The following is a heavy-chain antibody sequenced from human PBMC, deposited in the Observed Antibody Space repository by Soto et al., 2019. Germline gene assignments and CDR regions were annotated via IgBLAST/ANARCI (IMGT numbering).Heavy chain of an antibody. CDR1: GGSISSYY. Sequence: SETLSLTCTVSGGSISSYYWSWIRQPPGKGLEWIGYIYYSGSTNYNPSLKSRVTISVDTSKNQFSLKLSSVTAADTAVYYCASIAAAGKEGWFDPWGQGTLVTVSS. J-gene: IGHJ5*02. CDR2: IYYSGST. V-gene: IGHV4-59*01. CDR3: ASIAAAGKEGWFDP. D-gene: IGHD6-13*01.